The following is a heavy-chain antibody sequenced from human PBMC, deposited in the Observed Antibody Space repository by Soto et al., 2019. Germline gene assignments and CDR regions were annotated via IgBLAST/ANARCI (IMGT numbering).Heavy chain of an antibody. CDR3: AKVGEGTDRQQWLVPPGY. V-gene: IGHV3-23*01. D-gene: IGHD6-19*01. Sequence: ESGGGLVQPGGSLRLSCAASGFTFSSYAMSWVRQAPGKGLEWVSAISGSGGSTYYADSVKGRFTISRDNSKNTLYLQMNSLRAEDTAVYYCAKVGEGTDRQQWLVPPGYWGQGTLVTVSS. CDR2: ISGSGGST. J-gene: IGHJ4*02. CDR1: GFTFSSYA.